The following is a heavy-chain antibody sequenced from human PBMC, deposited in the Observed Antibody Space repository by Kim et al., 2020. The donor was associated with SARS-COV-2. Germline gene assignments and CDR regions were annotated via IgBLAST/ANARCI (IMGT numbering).Heavy chain of an antibody. CDR2: FDPEDGET. CDR3: ATDGSYYGADAFDI. CDR1: GYTLTELS. D-gene: IGHD1-26*01. V-gene: IGHV1-24*01. J-gene: IGHJ3*02. Sequence: ASVKVSCKVSGYTLTELSMHWVRQAPGKGLEWMGGFDPEDGETIYAQKFQGRVTMTEDTSTDTAYMELSSLRSEDTAVYYCATDGSYYGADAFDIWGQGTMVTVSS.